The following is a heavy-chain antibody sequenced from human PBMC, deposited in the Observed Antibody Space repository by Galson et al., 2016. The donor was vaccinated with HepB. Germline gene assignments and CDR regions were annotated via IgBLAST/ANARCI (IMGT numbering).Heavy chain of an antibody. D-gene: IGHD3-16*02. CDR1: GFTFATYP. V-gene: IGHV3-23*01. Sequence: SLRLSCAGSGFTFATYPMSWVRQAPGKGLEWVSGIRGSGGGIDYADSVKGRFTISRDNSKNTLYLQMNSLRVEDTAVYYCAKDYVGGSYLLTQFDYWGQGTLVTVSS. CDR3: AKDYVGGSYLLTQFDY. CDR2: IRGSGGGI. J-gene: IGHJ4*02.